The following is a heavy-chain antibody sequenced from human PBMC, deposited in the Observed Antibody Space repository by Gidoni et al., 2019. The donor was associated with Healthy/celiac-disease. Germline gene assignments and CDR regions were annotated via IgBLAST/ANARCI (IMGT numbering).Heavy chain of an antibody. CDR3: AKQITYYYDSSDIDAFDI. CDR2: ISYDGSNK. V-gene: IGHV3-30*18. J-gene: IGHJ3*02. CDR1: GFTFSSYV. Sequence: QVQLVESGGGVVQPGRSLRLSCAASGFTFSSYVMHWVRQAPGKGLEWVAVISYDGSNKYYADSVKGRFTISRDNSKNTLYLQMNSLRAEDTAVYYCAKQITYYYDSSDIDAFDIWGQGTMVTVSS. D-gene: IGHD3-22*01.